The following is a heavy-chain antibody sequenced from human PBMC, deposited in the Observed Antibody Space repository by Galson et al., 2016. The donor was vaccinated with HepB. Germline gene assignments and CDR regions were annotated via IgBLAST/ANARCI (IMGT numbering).Heavy chain of an antibody. V-gene: IGHV3-15*04. Sequence: SLRLSCAASGLIFSNAWMNWVRQAPGKGLEWVGRIESRAVGGATQYAAPVKGKFTISRDDSKNTLFLQMNSLKIEHTAVYYCTTEIPATVVTPFDYWGQGTLVAVSS. CDR3: TTEIPATVVTPFDY. J-gene: IGHJ4*02. CDR1: GLIFSNAW. CDR2: IESRAVGGAT. D-gene: IGHD4-23*01.